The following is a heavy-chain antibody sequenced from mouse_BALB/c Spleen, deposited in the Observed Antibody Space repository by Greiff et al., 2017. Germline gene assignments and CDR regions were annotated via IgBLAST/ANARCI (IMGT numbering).Heavy chain of an antibody. Sequence: EVQGVESGGGLVKPGGSLKLSCAASGFTFSSYAMSWVRQSPEKRLEWVAEISSGGSYTYYPDTVTGRFTISRDNAKNTLYLEMSSLRSEDTAMYYCARDRAGGYYGLDYWGQGTSVTVAS. CDR2: ISSGGSYT. CDR1: GFTFSSYA. J-gene: IGHJ4*01. V-gene: IGHV5-9-4*01. D-gene: IGHD1-2*01. CDR3: ARDRAGGYYGLDY.